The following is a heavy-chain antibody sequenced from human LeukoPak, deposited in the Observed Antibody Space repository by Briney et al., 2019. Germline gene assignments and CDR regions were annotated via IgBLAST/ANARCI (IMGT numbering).Heavy chain of an antibody. CDR1: GYTFTSYG. J-gene: IGHJ4*02. Sequence: ASVKVSCKASGYTFTSYGVSWVRQAPGQGLEWMGWISAYNGNTNYAQKLQGRVTMTTDTSTSTACMELRSLRSDDTAVYYCARDLLRSRYCGGDCYSPKGPGYWGQGTLVTVSS. V-gene: IGHV1-18*01. CDR3: ARDLLRSRYCGGDCYSPKGPGY. D-gene: IGHD2-21*02. CDR2: ISAYNGNT.